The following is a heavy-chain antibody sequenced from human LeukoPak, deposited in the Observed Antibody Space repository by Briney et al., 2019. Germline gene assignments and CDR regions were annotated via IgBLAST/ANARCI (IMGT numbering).Heavy chain of an antibody. Sequence: GKSLRLSCAASGFSFTTYWMSWVRQAPGKGLVWVSRINDDGSTTSYADSVKGRFTISRDNAKNTLYLQMNSLRAEDTAVYYCARGPAANSGNYYVGDYWGQGTLVTVSS. CDR1: GFSFTTYW. CDR3: ARGPAANSGNYYVGDY. CDR2: INDDGSTT. V-gene: IGHV3-74*01. D-gene: IGHD1-26*01. J-gene: IGHJ4*02.